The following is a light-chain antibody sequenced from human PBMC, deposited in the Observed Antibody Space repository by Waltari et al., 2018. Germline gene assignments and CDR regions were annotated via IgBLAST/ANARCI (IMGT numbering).Light chain of an antibody. CDR3: QKYEALPAT. V-gene: IGKV3-20*01. Sequence: SCRASQSVDRYLAWYQQKPGQAPRLLIYGASTRATGIPDRFSGSGSGTDFSLIISRLEPEDFAVYFCQKYEALPATFGQGTKVEIK. J-gene: IGKJ1*01. CDR1: QSVDRY. CDR2: GAS.